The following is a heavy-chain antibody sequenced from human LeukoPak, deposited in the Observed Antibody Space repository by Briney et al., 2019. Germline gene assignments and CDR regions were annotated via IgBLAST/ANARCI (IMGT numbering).Heavy chain of an antibody. J-gene: IGHJ4*02. Sequence: QTGGSLRLSCAASGFTFSRHAMHWVRQTPGKGLEWVAVISSDGRDKHYADSVKGRFTISRDNSRNTLYLQMNSLRPEDTAVYYCAKDAAIAAAGYYFDYWGQGTLVTVSS. CDR3: AKDAAIAAAGYYFDY. V-gene: IGHV3-30*18. CDR1: GFTFSRHA. D-gene: IGHD6-13*01. CDR2: ISSDGRDK.